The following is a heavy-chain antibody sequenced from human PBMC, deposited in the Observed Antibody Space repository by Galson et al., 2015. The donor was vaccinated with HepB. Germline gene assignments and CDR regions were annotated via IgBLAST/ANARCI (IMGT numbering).Heavy chain of an antibody. J-gene: IGHJ4*02. CDR2: INPNSGGT. CDR1: GYTFTGYY. V-gene: IGHV1-2*04. Sequence: SVKVSCKASGYTFTGYYMHWVRQAPGQGLEWMGWINPNSGGTNYAQKFQGWVTMTRDTSISTAYMELSRLRSDDTAVYYCARDRSDLLVGATVGFDYWGQGTLVTVSS. D-gene: IGHD1-26*01. CDR3: ARDRSDLLVGATVGFDY.